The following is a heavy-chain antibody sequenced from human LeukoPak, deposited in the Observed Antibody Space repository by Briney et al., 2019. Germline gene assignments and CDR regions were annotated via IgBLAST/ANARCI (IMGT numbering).Heavy chain of an antibody. CDR3: ARENCTSISCFTFDN. J-gene: IGHJ4*02. CDR2: IYSGGST. Sequence: GGSLRLSCAVSGFTLSSNYMTWVRQAPGKGLEWVSLIYSGGSTYYTDSVKGRFTISRDSSKNTLYLQMNSLRAEDTAVYYCARENCTSISCFTFDNWGQGTLVTGSS. D-gene: IGHD2-2*02. CDR1: GFTLSSNY. V-gene: IGHV3-66*02.